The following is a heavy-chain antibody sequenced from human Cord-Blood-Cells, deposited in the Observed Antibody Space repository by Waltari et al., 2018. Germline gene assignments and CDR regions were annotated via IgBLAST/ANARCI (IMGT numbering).Heavy chain of an antibody. CDR2: SYTRGST. CDR1: GGSISSGSYY. V-gene: IGHV4-61*09. J-gene: IGHJ2*01. Sequence: QVQLQESGPGLVKPSQTLSLTCTVSGGSISSGSYYWSWIRQPGGKGLEGIWYSYTRGSTNYHPSLESRVTISVETSKNQFSLKLSSVTAADTAVYYCATYLEGYWYFDLWGRGTLVTVSS. D-gene: IGHD1-1*01. CDR3: ATYLEGYWYFDL.